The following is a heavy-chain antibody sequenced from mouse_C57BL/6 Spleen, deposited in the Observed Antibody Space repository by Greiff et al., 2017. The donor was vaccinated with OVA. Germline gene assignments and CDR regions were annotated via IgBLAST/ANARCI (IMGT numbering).Heavy chain of an antibody. Sequence: EVKLMESGGGLVKPGGSLKLSCAASGFTFSSYAMSWVRQTPEKRLEWVATISDGGSYTYYPDNVKGRFTISRDNAKNNLYLQMSHLKSEDTAMYYCARDDEDDSLYYYAMDYWGQGTSVTVSS. D-gene: IGHD2-4*01. V-gene: IGHV5-4*01. CDR3: ARDDEDDSLYYYAMDY. CDR1: GFTFSSYA. CDR2: ISDGGSYT. J-gene: IGHJ4*01.